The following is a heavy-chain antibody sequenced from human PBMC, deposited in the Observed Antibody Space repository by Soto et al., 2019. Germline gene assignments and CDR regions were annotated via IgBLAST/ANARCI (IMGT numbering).Heavy chain of an antibody. CDR3: ATELTYYYGSGSYLYFDY. D-gene: IGHD3-10*01. J-gene: IGHJ4*02. CDR1: GYTFTSYY. CDR2: INPSGGST. Sequence: QVQLVQSGAEVKKPGASVKVSCKASGYTFTSYYMHWVRQAPGQGLEWMGIINPSGGSTSYAQKFQGRVTMTRDTSTSTVYMELSSLGSEDTAVYYCATELTYYYGSGSYLYFDYWGQGTLVTVSS. V-gene: IGHV1-46*03.